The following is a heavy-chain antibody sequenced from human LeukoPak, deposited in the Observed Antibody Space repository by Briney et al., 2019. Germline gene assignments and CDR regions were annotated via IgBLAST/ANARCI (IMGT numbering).Heavy chain of an antibody. D-gene: IGHD3-10*01. CDR3: AKGGGELGSGSLDY. Sequence: PGGSLRLSCAASGFTFSSYSMNWFRQAPGKGLEWVSSMGNSGSYIYYAESVQSRFTISRDNSKNTLYLQMNSLTTEDTAVYYCAKGGGELGSGSLDYWGQGTLVTVSS. CDR1: GFTFSSYS. V-gene: IGHV3-21*01. J-gene: IGHJ4*02. CDR2: MGNSGSYI.